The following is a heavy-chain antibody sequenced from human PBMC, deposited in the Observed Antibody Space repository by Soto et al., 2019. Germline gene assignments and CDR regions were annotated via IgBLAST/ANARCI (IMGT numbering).Heavy chain of an antibody. V-gene: IGHV3-23*01. CDR2: ISGSGGST. CDR1: GFTFSSYA. D-gene: IGHD3-22*01. CDR3: ASGVHYDSSGYYDY. Sequence: EVQLLESGGGLVQPGGSLRLSCAASGFTFSSYAMSWVRQAPGKGLEWVSAISGSGGSTYYADSVKGRFTISRDNSKNTLYLQMNGLRAEDTAVYYCASGVHYDSSGYYDYWGQGTLVTVSS. J-gene: IGHJ4*02.